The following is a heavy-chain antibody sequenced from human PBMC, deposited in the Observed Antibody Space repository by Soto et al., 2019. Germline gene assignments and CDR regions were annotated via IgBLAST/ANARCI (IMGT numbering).Heavy chain of an antibody. J-gene: IGHJ4*02. V-gene: IGHV3-9*01. D-gene: IGHD6-19*01. CDR1: GFTFDDYA. CDR3: ATIGNSGWFFDY. CDR2: ISWNSGSI. Sequence: LRLSCAASGFTFDDYAMHWVRQAPGKGLEWVSGISWNSGSIGYADSVKGRFTISRDNAKNSLYLQMNSLRAEDTALYYCATIGNSGWFFDYWGQGTLVTVSS.